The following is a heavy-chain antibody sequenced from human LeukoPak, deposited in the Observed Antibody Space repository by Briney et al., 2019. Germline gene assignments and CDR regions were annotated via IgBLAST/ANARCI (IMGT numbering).Heavy chain of an antibody. CDR2: ISGSGGST. CDR3: AKTQYSSSWYIIREQYYFDY. D-gene: IGHD6-13*01. Sequence: GGSLRLSCAASGFTFSNYAMSWVRQAPGKGLEWVSAISGSGGSTYYADSVKGRFTISRDNSKNTLYLQMNSLRAEDTAVYYCAKTQYSSSWYIIREQYYFDYWGQGTLVTVSS. J-gene: IGHJ4*02. V-gene: IGHV3-23*01. CDR1: GFTFSNYA.